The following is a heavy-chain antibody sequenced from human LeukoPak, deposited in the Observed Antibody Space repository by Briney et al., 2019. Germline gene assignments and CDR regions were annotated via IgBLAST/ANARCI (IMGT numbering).Heavy chain of an antibody. D-gene: IGHD1-26*01. CDR1: GGSLSIYY. Sequence: PSETLSLTCTVSGGSLSIYYWSWVRQPPGKGLEWIGYIYNSGSTDYNPSLKSRVTISVDTSKNQFSLKVRSVTAADTAVYYCARDRELGYWGQGTLVTVSS. J-gene: IGHJ4*02. CDR2: IYNSGST. CDR3: ARDRELGY. V-gene: IGHV4-59*01.